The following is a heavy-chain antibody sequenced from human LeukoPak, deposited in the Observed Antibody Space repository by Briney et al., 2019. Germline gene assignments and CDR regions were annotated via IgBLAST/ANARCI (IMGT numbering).Heavy chain of an antibody. CDR2: FYHSGST. V-gene: IGHV4-59*12. J-gene: IGHJ4*02. Sequence: PSETLSLTCTVSGGSISSYYWNWIRQPPGKGLEWIGYFYHSGSTYYNPSLKSRVTISVDTSKNQFSLKLSSVTAADTAVYYCARGDYYGSGSRYFDYWGQGTLVTVSS. CDR1: GGSISSYY. D-gene: IGHD3-10*01. CDR3: ARGDYYGSGSRYFDY.